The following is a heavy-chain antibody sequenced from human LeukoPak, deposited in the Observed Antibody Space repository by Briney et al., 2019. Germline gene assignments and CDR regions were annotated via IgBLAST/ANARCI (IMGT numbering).Heavy chain of an antibody. Sequence: GGSLRLSCAASGFTFSTYWMSSVRQAPGKGLEWVANIHPDGNEKYHVDSVKGRFTISRDNAKNSLYLQMNSLRVEDTAVYYCARGDDFSGDYWGQGTLVTVSS. CDR3: ARGDDFSGDY. D-gene: IGHD2-21*02. J-gene: IGHJ4*02. CDR1: GFTFSTYW. V-gene: IGHV3-7*04. CDR2: IHPDGNEK.